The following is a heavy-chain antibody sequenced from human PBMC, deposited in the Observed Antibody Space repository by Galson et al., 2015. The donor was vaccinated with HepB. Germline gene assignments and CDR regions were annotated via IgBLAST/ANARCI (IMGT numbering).Heavy chain of an antibody. D-gene: IGHD3-3*01. CDR1: GFTFSSCA. J-gene: IGHJ3*02. CDR3: AKVTYYDFWSGKGDAFDI. CDR2: ISGSGGST. V-gene: IGHV3-23*01. Sequence: SLRLSCAASGFTFSSCAMSWVRQAPGKGLEWVSAISGSGGSTYYADSVKGRFTISRDNSKNTLYLQMNSLRAEDTAVYYCAKVTYYDFWSGKGDAFDIWGQGTMVTVSS.